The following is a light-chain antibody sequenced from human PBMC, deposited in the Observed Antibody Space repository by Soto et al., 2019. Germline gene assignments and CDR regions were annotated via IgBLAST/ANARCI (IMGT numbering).Light chain of an antibody. J-gene: IGKJ1*01. CDR3: QQYNSLWT. V-gene: IGKV1-5*01. CDR1: QTIGSW. Sequence: DIQMTQSPSTLSASVGDRVTITCRASQTIGSWLAWYQQKPGKAPKVLIYDASSLESGVPSRFSGSGSGTEFTLTISSLQPDDFATYYCQQYNSLWTFGQGTKVDIK. CDR2: DAS.